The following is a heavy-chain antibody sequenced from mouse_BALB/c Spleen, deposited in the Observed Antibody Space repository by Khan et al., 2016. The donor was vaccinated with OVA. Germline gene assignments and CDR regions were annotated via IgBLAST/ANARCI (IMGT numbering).Heavy chain of an antibody. CDR3: ARKDYSGNKYYWYFDV. V-gene: IGHV1-9*01. CDR1: GYTFSGYW. Sequence: QVQLKQSGADLMKPGASVKISCKAAGYTFSGYWIVWIKQRPGHGLEWIGEILPGSGSINFNEKFMGKATFTSDASSNTVYMQVSSLTSEDSAVYYCARKDYSGNKYYWYFDVWGAGTTVTVSS. CDR2: ILPGSGSI. D-gene: IGHD1-1*01. J-gene: IGHJ1*01.